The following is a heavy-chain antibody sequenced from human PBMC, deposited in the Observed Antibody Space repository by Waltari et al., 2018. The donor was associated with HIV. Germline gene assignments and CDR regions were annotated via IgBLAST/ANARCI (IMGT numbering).Heavy chain of an antibody. J-gene: IGHJ4*02. D-gene: IGHD4-17*01. CDR3: AREPHDYGSLFDY. CDR2: IYWNDSK. V-gene: IGHV2-5*01. CDR1: GFSLSTSAAG. Sequence: QITLKDSVPTLVKPTKTLTLSCTFSGFSLSTSAAGVGWIRQRPGKALECLALIYWNDSKRYSPALKNRLTTTNNTNKNQDVLTMTNMDPENTATYCCAREPHDYGSLFDYWGQGTLVSVSS.